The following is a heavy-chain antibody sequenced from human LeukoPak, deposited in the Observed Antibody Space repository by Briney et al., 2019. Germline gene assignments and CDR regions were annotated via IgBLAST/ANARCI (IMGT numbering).Heavy chain of an antibody. CDR3: AVEGYCSGGACYTNWFVP. J-gene: IGHJ5*02. CDR1: GFTFSDYS. V-gene: IGHV3-48*02. Sequence: RSGRSLRLSCAASGFTFSDYSMNWVRQAPGNGLDWVSYISSSGTTMYYADSVNGRFTISRVNAKHSLYLQMNSLRDEDTAVYYCAVEGYCSGGACYTNWFVPWGQGTLVTVSS. D-gene: IGHD2-15*01. CDR2: ISSSGTTM.